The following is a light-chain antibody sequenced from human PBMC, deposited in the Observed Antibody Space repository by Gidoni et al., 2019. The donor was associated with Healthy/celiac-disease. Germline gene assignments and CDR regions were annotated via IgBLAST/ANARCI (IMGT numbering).Light chain of an antibody. J-gene: IGLJ1*01. V-gene: IGLV2-14*03. CDR1: SSDVGGYNY. Sequence: QSALTQPASVSGSPGKSTTISCTGTSSDVGGYNYVSWYQQHPGKAPNLMIYDVSNRPSGVSNRFSGSKSGNTASLTISGLQAEDEADYYCSSYTSSSTGVFGTGTKVTVL. CDR3: SSYTSSSTGV. CDR2: DVS.